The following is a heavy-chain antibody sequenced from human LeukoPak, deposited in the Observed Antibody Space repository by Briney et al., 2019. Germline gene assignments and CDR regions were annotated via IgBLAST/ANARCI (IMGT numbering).Heavy chain of an antibody. J-gene: IGHJ3*02. V-gene: IGHV4-38-2*02. CDR1: GYSISSGHY. D-gene: IGHD3-16*02. CDR3: ARAESVWGSYRIDAFDI. CDR2: IYHSGST. Sequence: SETLSLTCTVSGYSISSGHYWGWIRQPPGKGLEWIGSIYHSGSTYNNPSLKSRVTISGDTSKNQFSLKLSSVTAADTAVHYCARAESVWGSYRIDAFDIWGQGTMVTVSS.